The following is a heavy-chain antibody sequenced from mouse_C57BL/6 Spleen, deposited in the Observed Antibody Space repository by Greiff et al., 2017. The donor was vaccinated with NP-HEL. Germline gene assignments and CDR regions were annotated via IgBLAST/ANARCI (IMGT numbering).Heavy chain of an antibody. CDR2: INPNNGGT. Sequence: VQLQQSGPELVKPGASVKIPCKASGYTFTDYNMDWVKQSHGKSLEWIGDINPNNGGTIYNQKFKGKATLTVDKSSSTAYMELRSLTSEDTAVYYCARSGDYYDYEDSAMDYWGQGTSVTVSS. V-gene: IGHV1-18*01. CDR3: ARSGDYYDYEDSAMDY. D-gene: IGHD2-4*01. J-gene: IGHJ4*01. CDR1: GYTFTDYN.